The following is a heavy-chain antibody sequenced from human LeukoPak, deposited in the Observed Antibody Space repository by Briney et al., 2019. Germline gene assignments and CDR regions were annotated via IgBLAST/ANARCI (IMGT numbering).Heavy chain of an antibody. CDR3: ARPNITSYYDSRGYDAFDV. V-gene: IGHV5-51*01. CDR2: IYLDDSDT. Sequence: GESLKISCKGSGYRFNAYWIAWVRQMPGKGLEWMGIIYLDDSDTRYSPSFQGQVTISADKSVRTAYLQWSSLEASDTAMYYCARPNITSYYDSRGYDAFDVWGQGTMVTVSS. CDR1: GYRFNAYW. D-gene: IGHD3-22*01. J-gene: IGHJ3*01.